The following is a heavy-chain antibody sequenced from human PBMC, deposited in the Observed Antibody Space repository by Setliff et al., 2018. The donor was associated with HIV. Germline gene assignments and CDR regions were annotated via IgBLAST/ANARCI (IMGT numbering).Heavy chain of an antibody. CDR1: GGSISSGGYY. CDR3: ARGGLGVVTSFDS. V-gene: IGHV4-31*03. CDR2: IHYSGNT. D-gene: IGHD3-3*01. Sequence: LSLTCTVSGGSISSGGYYWSWIRQHPGKGLEWIGYIHYSGNTYNNPSLNRRISISVDMSKNKFSLKLSSLTAADTAVYYCARGGLGVVTSFDSWGPGTLVTVSS. J-gene: IGHJ4*02.